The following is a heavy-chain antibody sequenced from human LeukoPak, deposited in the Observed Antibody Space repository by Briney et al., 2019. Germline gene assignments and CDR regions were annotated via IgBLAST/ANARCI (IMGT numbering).Heavy chain of an antibody. CDR3: ARDGSPYSSGWNAGDY. J-gene: IGHJ4*02. D-gene: IGHD6-19*01. V-gene: IGHV1-18*01. CDR2: ISAYNGNT. CDR1: GYTFTSYG. Sequence: GASVKVSCKASGYTFTSYGISWVRQAPGQGLEWMGWISAYNGNTNYAQKLQGRVTMTTDTSTSTAYMELRSLRSDDTAVYYCARDGSPYSSGWNAGDYWGQGTLVTVSS.